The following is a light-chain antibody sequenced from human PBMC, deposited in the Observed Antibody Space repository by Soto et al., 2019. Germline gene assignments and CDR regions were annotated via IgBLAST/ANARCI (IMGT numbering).Light chain of an antibody. CDR2: GAS. Sequence: EIVLTQSPGTLSLSPGERATLSCRASQSVSSNLAWYQQKPGQAPRLLIYGASSRATGIPDRFSGSGSGTDFTLTISSLEPEDFAVYYCQQRSNWRITFGQGTRLEIK. J-gene: IGKJ5*01. CDR3: QQRSNWRIT. CDR1: QSVSSN. V-gene: IGKV3-11*01.